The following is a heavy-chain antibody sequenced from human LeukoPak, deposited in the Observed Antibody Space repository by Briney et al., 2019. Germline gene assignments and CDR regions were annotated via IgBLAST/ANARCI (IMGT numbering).Heavy chain of an antibody. CDR1: GYTFTSYG. CDR3: ARVGDIYGSSGYYFDY. CDR2: ISAYNGNT. Sequence: ASVKVSCKASGYTFTSYGISWVRQAPGQGLEWMGWISAYNGNTNYAQKLQGRVTMTTDTSTSTAYMELRSLRSDDTAVYYCARVGDIYGSSGYYFDYWGQGTLVTVSS. V-gene: IGHV1-18*01. J-gene: IGHJ4*02. D-gene: IGHD3-22*01.